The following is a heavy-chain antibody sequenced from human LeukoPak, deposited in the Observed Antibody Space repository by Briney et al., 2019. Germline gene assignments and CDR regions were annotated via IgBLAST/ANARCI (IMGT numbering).Heavy chain of an antibody. J-gene: IGHJ4*02. CDR2: IESGGKT. V-gene: IGHV3-23*01. Sequence: GGSLRLSCAASGFTFSSYAMSWVRQGPGKGLECVSAIESGGKTFYADSVKGRFTISRDNSKNTVYLQMNNLRAEDTALYYCAKHQPPYWGQGTLVTVSS. CDR1: GFTFSSYA. CDR3: AKHQPPY.